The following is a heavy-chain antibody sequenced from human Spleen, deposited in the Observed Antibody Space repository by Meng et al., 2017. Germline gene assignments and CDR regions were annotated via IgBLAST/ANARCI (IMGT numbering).Heavy chain of an antibody. V-gene: IGHV4-34*01. D-gene: IGHD4-17*01. CDR1: GGSFSGYY. CDR2: INHSGST. Sequence: SETLSLTCAVYGGSFSGYYWSWIRQPPGKGLEWIGEINHSGSTNYNPSLKSRVTISVDTSKNQFSLKLNSVTAADTAVYYCARKYTVTTSVLYYYYLMDVWGQGTAVTVSS. CDR3: ARKYTVTTSVLYYYYLMDV. J-gene: IGHJ6*02.